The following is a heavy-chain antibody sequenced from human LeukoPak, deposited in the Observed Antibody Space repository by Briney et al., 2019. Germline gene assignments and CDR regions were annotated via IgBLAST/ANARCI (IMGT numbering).Heavy chain of an antibody. Sequence: GGSLRLSCAASGFTFSSYAMSWVRQAPGKGLEWVSAIRGSGGSTYYADSVKGRCSISRDNSKNTLYLQMNSLRAEDTAVYYCAKGLTYSSIWYFDYWGQGTLVTVSS. CDR3: AKGLTYSSIWYFDY. CDR1: GFTFSSYA. V-gene: IGHV3-23*01. CDR2: IRGSGGST. D-gene: IGHD6-13*01. J-gene: IGHJ4*02.